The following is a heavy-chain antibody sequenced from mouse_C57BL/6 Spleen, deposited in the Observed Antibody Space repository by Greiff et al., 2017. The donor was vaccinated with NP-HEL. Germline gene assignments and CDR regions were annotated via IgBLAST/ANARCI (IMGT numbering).Heavy chain of an antibody. V-gene: IGHV1-9*01. CDR2: ILPGSGST. Sequence: QVQLQQSGAELMKPGASVKLSCKATGYTFTGYWIEWVKQRPGHGLEWIGEILPGSGSTNYNEKFKGKATFTADKSSSTAYMQLSSLTSEDSAVYFCARGTGYGSSYTFAYWGQGTLVTVSA. D-gene: IGHD1-1*01. CDR3: ARGTGYGSSYTFAY. J-gene: IGHJ3*01. CDR1: GYTFTGYW.